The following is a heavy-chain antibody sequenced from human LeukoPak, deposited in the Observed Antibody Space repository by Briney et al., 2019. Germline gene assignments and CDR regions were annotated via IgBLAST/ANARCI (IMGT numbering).Heavy chain of an antibody. J-gene: IGHJ3*02. CDR1: AFTFSSYW. V-gene: IGHV3-7*01. CDR3: ARIMEYGFDI. Sequence: GGSLRLSCAGSAFTFSSYWMSWVRQAPGKGPEWVANIKDDGSEKYYLDSVKGRFTISRDNAKNSLYLQMNSLRAEDTAVYSCARIMEYGFDIWGQGTMVTVSS. D-gene: IGHD2-8*01. CDR2: IKDDGSEK.